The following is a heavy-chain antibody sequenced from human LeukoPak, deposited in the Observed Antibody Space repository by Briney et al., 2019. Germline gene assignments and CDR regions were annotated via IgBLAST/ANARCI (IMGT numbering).Heavy chain of an antibody. Sequence: SETLSLTCTVSGGSISSYYWGWIRQPPGKGLEWIGSIYYSGSTYYNPSLKSRVTISVDTSKNQFSLKMTSVTAADTAVYYCARPSGGYLYYFDYWGQGTLVTVSS. CDR1: GGSISSYY. CDR3: ARPSGGYLYYFDY. CDR2: IYYSGST. J-gene: IGHJ4*02. D-gene: IGHD5-12*01. V-gene: IGHV4-39*01.